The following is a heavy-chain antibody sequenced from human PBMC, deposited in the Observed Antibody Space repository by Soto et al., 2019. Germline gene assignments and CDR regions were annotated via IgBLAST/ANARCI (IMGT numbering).Heavy chain of an antibody. V-gene: IGHV3-30-3*01. Sequence: GGSLRLSCAASGFTFSSYAMHWVRQAPGKGLEWVAVISYDGSNKYYADSVKGRFTISRDNSKNTLYLQMSSLRAEDTAVYYCARDVVMVRGVITYYYYGMDVWGQGTTVTVSS. CDR1: GFTFSSYA. CDR3: ARDVVMVRGVITYYYYGMDV. CDR2: ISYDGSNK. J-gene: IGHJ6*02. D-gene: IGHD3-10*01.